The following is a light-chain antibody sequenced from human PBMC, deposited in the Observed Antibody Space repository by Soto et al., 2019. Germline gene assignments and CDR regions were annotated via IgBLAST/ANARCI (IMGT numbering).Light chain of an antibody. CDR3: SSYTSSSTRV. J-gene: IGLJ1*01. Sequence: QSVLTQPASVSGSPGQSITIPCTGNSSDVGAYDYVSWYQQHPDKAPKLMIYEVSNRPSGVSNRFSGSKSVNTATLTISGLQAEDEADYYCSSYTSSSTRVFGTGTKVTVL. CDR2: EVS. CDR1: SSDVGAYDY. V-gene: IGLV2-14*03.